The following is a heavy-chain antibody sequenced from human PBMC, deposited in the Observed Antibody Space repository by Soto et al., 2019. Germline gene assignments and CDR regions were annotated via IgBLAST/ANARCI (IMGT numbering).Heavy chain of an antibody. CDR1: GFTFSSYG. Sequence: QVQLVESGGGVVQPGRSLRLSCEASGFTFSSYGMHWVRQAPGKGLEWVTRISNDGSDKKYSCSVKGRFTVTRDNSKNTLYLQMNSLRPEATAVYYSAKDCGSDFAQWGQGALVTVSS. J-gene: IGHJ4*02. V-gene: IGHV3-30*18. CDR2: ISNDGSDK. D-gene: IGHD5-12*01. CDR3: AKDCGSDFAQ.